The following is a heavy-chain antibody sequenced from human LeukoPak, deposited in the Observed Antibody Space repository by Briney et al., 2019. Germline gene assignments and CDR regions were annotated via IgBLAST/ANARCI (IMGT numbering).Heavy chain of an antibody. CDR1: GFTFSSYW. CDR3: ARGAGYWAQYFDY. J-gene: IGHJ4*02. Sequence: QSGGSLRLSCAASGFTFSSYWMSWVRQAPGKGLEWVANIKQDGSEKYYVDSVKGRFTISRDNAKNSLYLQMNSLRAEDTAVYYCARGAGYWAQYFDYWGQGTLVTVSS. V-gene: IGHV3-7*01. D-gene: IGHD3-9*01. CDR2: IKQDGSEK.